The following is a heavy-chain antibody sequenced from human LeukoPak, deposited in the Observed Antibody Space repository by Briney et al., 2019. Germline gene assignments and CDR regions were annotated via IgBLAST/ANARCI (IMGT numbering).Heavy chain of an antibody. CDR2: IYSGGST. D-gene: IGHD6-25*01. Sequence: GGSLRLFCAVSGFTVRSNYMSWVRRAPGKGREWGSDIYSGGSTYYADSVKGRFSISRDQSKNTLYLQLHSLRVEDTAVYYCARAPRIAAADLYYFDNWGQGTLVTVSS. CDR1: GFTVRSNY. J-gene: IGHJ4*02. V-gene: IGHV3-66*01. CDR3: ARAPRIAAADLYYFDN.